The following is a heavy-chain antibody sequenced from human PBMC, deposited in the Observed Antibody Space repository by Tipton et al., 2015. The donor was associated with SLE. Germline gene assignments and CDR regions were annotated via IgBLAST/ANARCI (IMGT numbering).Heavy chain of an antibody. V-gene: IGHV4-34*01. CDR3: ALGVEGTQTGELTF. Sequence: TLSLTCAVYVGSFSGYYWSWIRQPPGKGLDWIGEINHSETTNYNPSLKSRVTISVDPSKNQFSLNVTSVTAADTAVYYCALGVEGTQTGELTFWGQGTLVTVSS. CDR1: VGSFSGYY. J-gene: IGHJ4*02. CDR2: INHSETT. D-gene: IGHD1-26*01.